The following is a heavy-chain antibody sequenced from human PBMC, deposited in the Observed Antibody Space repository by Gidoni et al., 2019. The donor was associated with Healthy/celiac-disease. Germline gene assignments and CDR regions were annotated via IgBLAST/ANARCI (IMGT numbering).Heavy chain of an antibody. CDR2: ISWNSGSI. CDR1: GFTFDDYA. CDR3: AKDGGGNSEVDYFDY. Sequence: EVQLVESGGGLVQPGRSLRLSCAASGFTFDDYAMHWVRQAPGKGLEWVSGISWNSGSIGYADSVKGRFTISRDNAKNSLYLQMNSLRAEDTALYYCAKDGGGNSEVDYFDYWGQGTLVTVSS. V-gene: IGHV3-9*01. J-gene: IGHJ4*02. D-gene: IGHD2-21*02.